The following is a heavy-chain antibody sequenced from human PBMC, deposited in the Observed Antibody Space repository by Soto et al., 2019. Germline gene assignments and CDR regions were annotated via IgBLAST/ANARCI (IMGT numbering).Heavy chain of an antibody. CDR1: GDSVSSNSAG. J-gene: IGHJ5*02. CDR2: TYYRSKWYY. V-gene: IGHV6-1*01. D-gene: IGHD3-3*01. Sequence: SQTLSLTCAITGDSVSSNSAGWSWVRQSPSRGLEWLGRTYYRSKWYYDYAVSVKSRITINPDTSKNQFSLQLNSVTPEDTAVYYCAREGGYYDFWSGYYWNWFDPWGQGTLVTVSS. CDR3: AREGGYYDFWSGYYWNWFDP.